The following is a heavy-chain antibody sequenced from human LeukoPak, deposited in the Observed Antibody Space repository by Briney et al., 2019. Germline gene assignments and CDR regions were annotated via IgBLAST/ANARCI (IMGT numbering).Heavy chain of an antibody. CDR3: ARDESGDNGAFDI. CDR2: ISSSSSYI. J-gene: IGHJ3*02. D-gene: IGHD2-21*01. V-gene: IGHV3-21*01. CDR1: GFTFSSYS. Sequence: AGGSLRLSCAASGFTFSSYSMNWVRQAPGKGLEWVSSISSSSSYIYYADSVKGRFTISRGNAKNSLYLQMNSLRVEDTAVYYCARDESGDNGAFDIWGQGTMVTVSS.